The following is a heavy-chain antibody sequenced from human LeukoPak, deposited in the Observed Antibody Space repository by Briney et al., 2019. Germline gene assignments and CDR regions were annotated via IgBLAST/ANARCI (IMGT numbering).Heavy chain of an antibody. J-gene: IGHJ4*02. CDR2: IYYSGST. Sequence: PSETLSLTCAVSGGSISSGGYYWSWIRQHPGTGLEWIGYIYYSGSTYYNPSLKSRVTISVDTSKNQFSLKLSSVTAADTAVYYCASPMAWAHNRRDSDYWGLGTLVTVSS. V-gene: IGHV4-31*11. CDR3: ASPMAWAHNRRDSDY. CDR1: GGSISSGGYY. D-gene: IGHD5-24*01.